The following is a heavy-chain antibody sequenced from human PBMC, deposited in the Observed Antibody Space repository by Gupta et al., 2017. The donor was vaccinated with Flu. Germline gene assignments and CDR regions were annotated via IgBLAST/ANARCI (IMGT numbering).Heavy chain of an antibody. CDR2: ISDDGSYE. D-gene: IGHD1-1*01. CDR3: AKDWKWNRNNYGMNV. Sequence: EQVVGSGGGVVQPGRSLRLSCVAHGFHFSNFGIHWFLQAPGKVLEGVAVISDDGSYEYYSESVKGRFTVSREKSRNTIYLQINSLRTEDTAIYYCAKDWKWNRNNYGMNVWGPGTTVIVSS. V-gene: IGHV3-30*18. J-gene: IGHJ6*02. CDR1: GFHFSNFG.